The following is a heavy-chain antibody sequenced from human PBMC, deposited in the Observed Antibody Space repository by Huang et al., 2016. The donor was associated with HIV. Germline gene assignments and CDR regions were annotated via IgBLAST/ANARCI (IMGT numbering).Heavy chain of an antibody. CDR3: ASQHIGAAATWF. CDR2: VYKGGST. D-gene: IGHD6-13*01. Sequence: QLQLQESGPGQVKPSETLSLTCTVSGDFISSTNYYWGWIRQSPGKGLEWVGSVYKGGSTNYNPSLKGRVTVSVDTSRNQFSLRLNSVTAADTAVYYCASQHIGAAATWFWGRGTQVAVSS. V-gene: IGHV4-39*01. CDR1: GDFISSTNYY. J-gene: IGHJ4*02.